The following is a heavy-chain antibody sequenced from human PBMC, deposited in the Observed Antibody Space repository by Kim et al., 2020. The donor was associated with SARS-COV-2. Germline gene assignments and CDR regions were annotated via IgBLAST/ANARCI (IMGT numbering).Heavy chain of an antibody. D-gene: IGHD3-22*01. CDR1: GFTFSDRY. Sequence: GGSLRLSCAVSGFTFSDRYMDWVRQAPGKGLEWVGRSKNKANSYTTEYAASVKGRFTISRDDSKKLLYLQMNSLKTEDTAVYYCAPYASGPPARVWGQGT. V-gene: IGHV3-72*01. CDR2: SKNKANSYTT. CDR3: APYASGPPARV. J-gene: IGHJ3*01.